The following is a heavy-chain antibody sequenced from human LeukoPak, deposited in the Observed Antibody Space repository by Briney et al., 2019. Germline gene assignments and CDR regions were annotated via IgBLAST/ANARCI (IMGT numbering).Heavy chain of an antibody. V-gene: IGHV4-34*01. CDR3: ASMGGGYSYGF. CDR1: GGSFSGYY. Sequence: SETLSLTCAVYGGSFSGYYWSWIRQPPGKGLEWIGEINHSGSTNYNPSLKSRVTISVDTSKNQFSLKLSAVTAADTVVYYCASMGGGYSYGFWGEGTLVTVSS. J-gene: IGHJ4*02. CDR2: INHSGST. D-gene: IGHD5-18*01.